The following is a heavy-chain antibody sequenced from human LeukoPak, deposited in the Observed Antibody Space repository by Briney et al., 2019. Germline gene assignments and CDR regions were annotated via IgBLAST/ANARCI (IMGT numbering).Heavy chain of an antibody. D-gene: IGHD2-8*01. CDR3: ARDRGDCTNGVCFRRFDP. CDR1: GGSISSYY. Sequence: SETLSLTCTVSGGSISSYYWSWIRQPPGKGLEWIGYIYYSGSTNYNPSLKSRVTISVDTSKNQFSLKLSSVTAADTAVYYCARDRGDCTNGVCFRRFDPWGQGTLVTVSS. J-gene: IGHJ5*02. CDR2: IYYSGST. V-gene: IGHV4-59*01.